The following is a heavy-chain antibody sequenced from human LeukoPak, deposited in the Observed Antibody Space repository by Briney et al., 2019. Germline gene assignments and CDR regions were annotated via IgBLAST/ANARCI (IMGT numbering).Heavy chain of an antibody. Sequence: SETLSLTCTVSGGSISSYYWSWIRQPAGKGLEWIGRIYTSGSTNYNPSLNSRVTISVDKSKNQFSLNLSSVTAADTAVYYCARSEINDYFKYWGPGILVTVST. CDR1: GGSISSYY. V-gene: IGHV4-4*07. J-gene: IGHJ4*02. CDR3: ARSEINDYFKY. D-gene: IGHD3-16*01. CDR2: IYTSGST.